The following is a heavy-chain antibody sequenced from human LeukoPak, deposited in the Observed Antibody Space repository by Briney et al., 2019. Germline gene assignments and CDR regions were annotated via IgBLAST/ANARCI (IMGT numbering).Heavy chain of an antibody. CDR2: ISGNGGST. J-gene: IGHJ4*02. V-gene: IGHV3-23*01. CDR1: GFIFRNYA. Sequence: GGSLRLSCAASGFIFRNYAMCWVRQAPGKGLEWVSFISGNGGSTYYPESVQGRFTISRDNSKNTLFLQMSSLRAEDTAVYYFTKDRPGSFDLWGQGTVVTVSS. CDR3: TKDRPGSFDL. D-gene: IGHD1-14*01.